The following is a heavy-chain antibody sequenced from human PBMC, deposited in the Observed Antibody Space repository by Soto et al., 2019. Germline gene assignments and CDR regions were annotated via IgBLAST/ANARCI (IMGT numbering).Heavy chain of an antibody. CDR2: INHSGST. V-gene: IGHV4-34*01. CDR3: ARGLGITMIVVADDAFDI. J-gene: IGHJ3*02. D-gene: IGHD3-22*01. Sequence: SETLSLTGAVYGGSFSGYYWSWVRQPPGKGLEWIGEINHSGSTNYNPSLKSRVTISVDTSKNQFSLKLSSVTAADTAVYYCARGLGITMIVVADDAFDIWGQGTMVTVSS. CDR1: GGSFSGYY.